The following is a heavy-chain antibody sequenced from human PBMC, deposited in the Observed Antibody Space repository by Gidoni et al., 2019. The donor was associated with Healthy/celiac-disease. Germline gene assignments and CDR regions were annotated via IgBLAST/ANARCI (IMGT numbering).Heavy chain of an antibody. CDR2: ICSSGSTI. J-gene: IGHJ4*02. Sequence: EVQLVEAGGGLVQPGWSMRLSVASSGFTFSGHEMTWVREAPGKGLEWVSIICSSGSTIYYADSVKGRFTISRDNAKNSMYLQMNSLRAEDTAVYYCAREGANYYDSSGQAAGSDYWGQGTLVTVSS. CDR1: GFTFSGHE. V-gene: IGHV3-48*03. D-gene: IGHD3-22*01. CDR3: AREGANYYDSSGQAAGSDY.